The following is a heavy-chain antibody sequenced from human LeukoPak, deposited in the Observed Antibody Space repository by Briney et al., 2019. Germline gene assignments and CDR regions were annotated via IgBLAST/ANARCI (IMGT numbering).Heavy chain of an antibody. D-gene: IGHD3-10*01. V-gene: IGHV1-2*02. Sequence: GASVKVSCKSSGYTFTGYYMHWVRQAPGQGLEWMGWINPNTGGANYEQKFRGRVTMTSDTSISTAYMELSRLRSDDTAVYFCARDLVDDSGNYYGLSINWFDPWGQGTLVTVSS. CDR2: INPNTGGA. CDR1: GYTFTGYY. CDR3: ARDLVDDSGNYYGLSINWFDP. J-gene: IGHJ5*02.